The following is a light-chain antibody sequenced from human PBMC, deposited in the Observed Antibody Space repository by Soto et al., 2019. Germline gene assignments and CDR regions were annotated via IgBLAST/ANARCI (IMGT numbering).Light chain of an antibody. Sequence: QSAVTQPASVSGSPEQSITVSCTGTSSGVGSYNLVSWYQQHPGKAPKVMIYEATKRPSGVSNRFSGSKSGNTASLTISGLQPEDEADYYCCAYAGSGTVVFGGGTKLTVL. CDR1: SSGVGSYNL. CDR2: EAT. V-gene: IGLV2-23*01. CDR3: CAYAGSGTVV. J-gene: IGLJ3*02.